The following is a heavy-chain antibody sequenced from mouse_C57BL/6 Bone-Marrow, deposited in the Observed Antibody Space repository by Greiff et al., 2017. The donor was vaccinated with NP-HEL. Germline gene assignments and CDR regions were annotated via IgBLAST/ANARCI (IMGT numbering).Heavy chain of an antibody. CDR1: GYSITSGYY. J-gene: IGHJ3*01. V-gene: IGHV3-6*01. D-gene: IGHD2-3*01. CDR3: ARRGVYCTFAY. CDR2: ISYDGSN. Sequence: EVQRVESGPGLVKPSQSLSLTCSVTGYSITSGYYWNWIRQFPGNKLEWIGYISYDGSNNYNPTLKNQITITRDTSNNQCFLKVKSVDTADTATYYCARRGVYCTFAYWGQGTLVTVSA.